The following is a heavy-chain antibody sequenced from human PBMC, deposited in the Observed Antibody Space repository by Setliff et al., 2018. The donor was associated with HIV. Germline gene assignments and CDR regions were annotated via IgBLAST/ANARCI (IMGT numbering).Heavy chain of an antibody. J-gene: IGHJ6*03. D-gene: IGHD6-19*01. CDR2: MNPNSGNT. CDR1: GYTFTSND. V-gene: IGHV1-8*01. Sequence: ASVKVSCKASGYTFTSNDINWVRQATGQGLEWMGWMNPNSGNTGYAQKFQGRVTMTRDTSISTAYMELSSLRSDDTAVYDCARGAWYSSGWYSSRYMDVWGKGTTVTVSS. CDR3: ARGAWYSSGWYSSRYMDV.